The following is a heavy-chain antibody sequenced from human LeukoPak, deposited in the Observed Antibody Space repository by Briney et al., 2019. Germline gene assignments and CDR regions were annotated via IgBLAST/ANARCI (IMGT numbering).Heavy chain of an antibody. V-gene: IGHV4-39*01. J-gene: IGHJ4*02. D-gene: IGHD5-18*01. CDR2: VYYDASA. CDR1: GGSISSSNYY. CDR3: ARWDTDSYFDY. Sequence: SETLSLTCTVSGGSISSSNYYWGWIRQPPGKGLEWIGSVYYDASAYYNPSLKSRVSISVDTSNSQFSLRLSSMTAADTAVYYCARWDTDSYFDYWGQGTLVTVSS.